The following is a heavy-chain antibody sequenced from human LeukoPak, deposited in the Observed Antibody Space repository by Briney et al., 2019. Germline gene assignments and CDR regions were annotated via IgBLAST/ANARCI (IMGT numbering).Heavy chain of an antibody. CDR3: ARDEGMITFGGVIVNFDY. CDR1: GYTFTSYG. D-gene: IGHD3-16*02. Sequence: ASVKVSCKASGYTFTSYGISWVRQAPGQGLEWMGWISAYNGNTNYAQKLQGRVTMTTDTSTSTVYMELRSLRSDDTAVYYCARDEGMITFGGVIVNFDYWGQGTLVTVSS. CDR2: ISAYNGNT. V-gene: IGHV1-18*01. J-gene: IGHJ4*02.